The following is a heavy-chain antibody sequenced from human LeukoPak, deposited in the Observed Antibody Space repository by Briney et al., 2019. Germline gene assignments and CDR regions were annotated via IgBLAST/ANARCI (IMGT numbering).Heavy chain of an antibody. D-gene: IGHD2-2*02. CDR3: TTLGLVCCYSLDY. CDR1: GLTFSNAW. CDR2: IKSKTDGGTT. J-gene: IGHJ4*02. Sequence: GGSLRLSCAASGLTFSNAWMSWVRQAPGKGLEWVGRIKSKTDGGTTDYAAPVKGRFTISRDDSKNTLYLQMNSLKTEDTAVYYCTTLGLVCCYSLDYWGQGTLVTVSS. V-gene: IGHV3-15*01.